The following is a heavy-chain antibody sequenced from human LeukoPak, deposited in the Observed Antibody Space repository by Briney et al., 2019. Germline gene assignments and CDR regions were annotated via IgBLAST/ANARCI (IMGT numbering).Heavy chain of an antibody. Sequence: ASVKGSCKASGYTFTSYGISWVRQAPGQGLEWMGWISAKNGNTNYAQKVQGRVTMTTDTSTSTAYMELRSLRSDDTAVYYCARDTEWEKNPDYFDYWGQGTLVTVSS. D-gene: IGHD1-26*01. CDR1: GYTFTSYG. CDR3: ARDTEWEKNPDYFDY. V-gene: IGHV1-18*01. CDR2: ISAKNGNT. J-gene: IGHJ4*02.